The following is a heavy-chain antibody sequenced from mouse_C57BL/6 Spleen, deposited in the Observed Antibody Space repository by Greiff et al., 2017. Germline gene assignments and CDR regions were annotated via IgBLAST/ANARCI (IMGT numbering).Heavy chain of an antibody. D-gene: IGHD1-1*01. CDR3: ARFLLLRSFDY. Sequence: QVQLQQPGAELVMPGASVKLSCKASGYTFTSYWMHWVKQRPGQGLEWIGEIDPSDSYTNFNQKFKGKSTLTVDKSSSTAYMQLSSLTSEDSAVYYCARFLLLRSFDYWGQGTTLTVSS. CDR1: GYTFTSYW. J-gene: IGHJ2*01. CDR2: IDPSDSYT. V-gene: IGHV1-69*01.